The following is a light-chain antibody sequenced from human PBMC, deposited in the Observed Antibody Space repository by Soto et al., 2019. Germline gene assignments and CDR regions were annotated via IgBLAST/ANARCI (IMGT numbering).Light chain of an antibody. V-gene: IGKV3-15*01. CDR2: GAS. J-gene: IGKJ4*01. CDR3: QQYKNWPPLT. CDR1: QSVSSN. Sequence: EIVMTQSPATLSVSPGERATLSCRASQSVSSNLAWYQQKPGQAPRLLIYGASTRATGIPARFSGSGSGTEFTLTISSLQSEDFAGYYCQQYKNWPPLTFGGGTKVDIK.